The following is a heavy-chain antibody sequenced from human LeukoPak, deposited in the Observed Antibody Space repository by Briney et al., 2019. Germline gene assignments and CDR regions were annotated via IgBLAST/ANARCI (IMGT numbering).Heavy chain of an antibody. D-gene: IGHD3-3*01. J-gene: IGHJ4*02. Sequence: PGGSLRLSCAASGFTVSSNYMSWVRQAPGKGLEWVSVIYSGGSTYYADSVKGRFTISRDNSKNTLYLQMNSLRAEDTAVYYCARVGCYDFWSGYPPGYFDYWGQGTLVTVSS. V-gene: IGHV3-66*02. CDR3: ARVGCYDFWSGYPPGYFDY. CDR1: GFTVSSNY. CDR2: IYSGGST.